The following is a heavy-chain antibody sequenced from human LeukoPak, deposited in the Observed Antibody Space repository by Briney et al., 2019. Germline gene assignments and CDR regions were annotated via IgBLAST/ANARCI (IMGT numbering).Heavy chain of an antibody. CDR2: ISYDGSNK. Sequence: GGSLRLSCAASGFTFSSYAMHWVRQAPGKGLEWVAVISYDGSNKYYADSVKGRFTISRDNSKNTLYLQMNSLRAEDTAVYYCARNTYSYGSPYFDYWGQGTLVTVSS. J-gene: IGHJ4*02. CDR3: ARNTYSYGSPYFDY. D-gene: IGHD5-18*01. CDR1: GFTFSSYA. V-gene: IGHV3-30*04.